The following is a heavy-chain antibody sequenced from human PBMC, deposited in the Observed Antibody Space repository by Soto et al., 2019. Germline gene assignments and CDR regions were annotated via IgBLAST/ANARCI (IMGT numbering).Heavy chain of an antibody. CDR2: ISPYTGNT. CDR1: GYIFVNYG. J-gene: IGHJ6*02. Sequence: QVQLVQSGDELKKPGASVKVSCKASGYIFVNYGIAWVRQAPGQGLGWMGWISPYTGNTHSATKVQGRVTMTTDTSQSTAYMDLGSLTSADTAVYYCVMVDNYVPPTPQDVWGQGTTVTVSS. V-gene: IGHV1-18*01. D-gene: IGHD3-10*02. CDR3: VMVDNYVPPTPQDV.